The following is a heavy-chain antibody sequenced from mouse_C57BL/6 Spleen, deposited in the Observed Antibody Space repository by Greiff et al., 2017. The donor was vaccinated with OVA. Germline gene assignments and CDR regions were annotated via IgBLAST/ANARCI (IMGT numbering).Heavy chain of an antibody. CDR2: IDPETGGT. J-gene: IGHJ2*01. Sequence: QVHVKQSGAELVRPGASVTLSCKASGYTFTDYEMHWVKQTPVHGLEWIGAIDPETGGTAYNQKFKGKAILTADKSSSTAYMELRSLTSEDSAVYYCTRGGNYPYYFDYRGQGTTLTVSS. CDR3: TRGGNYPYYFDY. CDR1: GYTFTDYE. V-gene: IGHV1-15*01. D-gene: IGHD2-1*01.